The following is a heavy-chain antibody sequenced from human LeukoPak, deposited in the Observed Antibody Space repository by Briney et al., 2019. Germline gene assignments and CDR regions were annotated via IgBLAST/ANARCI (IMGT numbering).Heavy chain of an antibody. CDR2: INPNSGGT. Sequence: PGASVKVSCKASGYTFTGYYMHWVRQAPGQGLEWMGWINPNSGGTNYAQKFQGRVTMTRDTSISTAYMELSRLRSDDTAVYYCARGGGGYSGYVSHRYYYMDVWGKGTTVTISS. V-gene: IGHV1-2*02. CDR1: GYTFTGYY. CDR3: ARGGGGYSGYVSHRYYYMDV. D-gene: IGHD5-12*01. J-gene: IGHJ6*03.